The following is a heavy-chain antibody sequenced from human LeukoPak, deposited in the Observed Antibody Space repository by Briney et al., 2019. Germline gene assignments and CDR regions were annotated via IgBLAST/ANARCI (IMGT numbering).Heavy chain of an antibody. D-gene: IGHD2-21*02. CDR1: GFTFRTYW. Sequence: GGSLRLSCAASGFTFRTYWMSWVRQAPGKGLEWVANINEDGTPKFYVESVRGQFVISRDNVESSLSLEMNSLRTEDTAIYYCTTNLQNRGVCSHFDYWGQGTLITVSS. J-gene: IGHJ4*02. V-gene: IGHV3-7*03. CDR2: INEDGTPK. CDR3: TTNLQNRGVCSHFDY.